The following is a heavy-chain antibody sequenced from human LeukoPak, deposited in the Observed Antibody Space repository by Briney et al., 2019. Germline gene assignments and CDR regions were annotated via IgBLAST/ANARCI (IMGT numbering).Heavy chain of an antibody. V-gene: IGHV4-4*07. CDR1: GVSISRHW. D-gene: IGHD4-17*01. Sequence: PSETLSLTCTVSGVSISRHWWSWIRQPAGKGLEWLGRIYTSGNTNYNPSLQSRVTMSVDTSENQFSLKLNSVTAADTAVYFCATYGDYVGKFDFWGQGTLVTVSS. CDR2: IYTSGNT. J-gene: IGHJ4*02. CDR3: ATYGDYVGKFDF.